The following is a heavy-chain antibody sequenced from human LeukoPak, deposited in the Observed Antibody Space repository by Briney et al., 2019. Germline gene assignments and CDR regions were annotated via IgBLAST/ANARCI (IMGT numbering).Heavy chain of an antibody. J-gene: IGHJ5*02. CDR2: ISGSGGST. CDR1: GFTFSSYA. V-gene: IGHV3-23*01. D-gene: IGHD6-6*01. CDR3: AKAKVAARTPNWFDH. Sequence: PGGSLRLSCAASGFTFSSYAMSWVRQAPGKGLEWVSAISGSGGSTYYADSVKGRFTISRDNSKNTLYLQMNSLRAEDTAVYYCAKAKVAARTPNWFDHWGQGTLVTVSS.